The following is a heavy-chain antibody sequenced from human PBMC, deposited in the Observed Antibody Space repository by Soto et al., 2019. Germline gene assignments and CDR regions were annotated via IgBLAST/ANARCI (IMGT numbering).Heavy chain of an antibody. Sequence: QVQLVQSGAELKKPGSSVKVSCQASGGTFSNYAISWVRQAPGQGLEWMGKIIPIFDTTNYAQNFRGRVTITADEYTTTAYMELSSLRSDDTALYYCARELPPAPGSFREDALDIWGQGTMITVSS. CDR2: IIPIFDTT. J-gene: IGHJ3*02. CDR3: ARELPPAPGSFREDALDI. V-gene: IGHV1-69*15. D-gene: IGHD6-13*01. CDR1: GGTFSNYA.